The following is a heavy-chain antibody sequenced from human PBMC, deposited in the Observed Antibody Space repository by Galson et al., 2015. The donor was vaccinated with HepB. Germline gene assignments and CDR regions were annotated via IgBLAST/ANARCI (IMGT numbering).Heavy chain of an antibody. V-gene: IGHV3-53*04. D-gene: IGHD7-27*01. CDR1: GFTVSDNY. CDR3: VSGDFQY. CDR2: VYSGGRT. J-gene: IGHJ1*01. Sequence: SLRLSCAVTGFTVSDNYMTWVRQAPGKGLECVSIVYSGGRTNYADSVKGRLTISRHNFKNTLSLQMNSLRAEDTAMYYCVSGDFQYWGQGTLVTVSS.